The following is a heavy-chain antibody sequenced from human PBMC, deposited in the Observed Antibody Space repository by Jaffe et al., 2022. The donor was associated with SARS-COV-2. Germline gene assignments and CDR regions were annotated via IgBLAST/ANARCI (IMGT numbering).Heavy chain of an antibody. CDR3: AKPYSRPRRDWYFDL. V-gene: IGHV3-30*18. Sequence: QVQLVESGGGVVQPGRSLRLSCAASGFTFSSYGMHWVRQAPGKGLEWVAVISYDGSNKYYADSVKGRFTISRDNSKNTLYLQMNSLRAEDTAVYYCAKPYSRPRRDWYFDLWGRGTLVTVSS. CDR2: ISYDGSNK. D-gene: IGHD6-13*01. J-gene: IGHJ2*01. CDR1: GFTFSSYG.